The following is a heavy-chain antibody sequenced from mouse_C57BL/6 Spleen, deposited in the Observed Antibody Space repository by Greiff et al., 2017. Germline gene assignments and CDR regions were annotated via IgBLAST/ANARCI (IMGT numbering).Heavy chain of an antibody. CDR3: ARLDGTDFDY. V-gene: IGHV1-4*01. J-gene: IGHJ2*01. D-gene: IGHD2-1*01. Sequence: QVQLQQSGAELARPGASVKMSCKASGYTFTIYPMHWVKQKPGQGLEWIGYLNPSTGYTKSNQKFKDKATLTADKSSSTAYMQLSSLTSEDSAVYDGARLDGTDFDYWGGGTTLTVSS. CDR2: LNPSTGYT. CDR1: GYTFTIYP.